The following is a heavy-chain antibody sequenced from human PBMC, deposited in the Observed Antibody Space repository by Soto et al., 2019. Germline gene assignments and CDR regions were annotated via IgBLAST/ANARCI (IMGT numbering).Heavy chain of an antibody. J-gene: IGHJ5*02. V-gene: IGHV4-59*01. D-gene: IGHD1-20*01. CDR3: ARDYGGRDNWNTLWWWFDP. Sequence: SETLSLTCTVSGGSISSYYWSWIRQPPGKGLEWIGYIYYSGSTNYNPSLKSRVTISVDTSKNQFSLKLSSVTAADTAVYYCARDYGGRDNWNTLWWWFDPWGQGTLVTVS. CDR2: IYYSGST. CDR1: GGSISSYY.